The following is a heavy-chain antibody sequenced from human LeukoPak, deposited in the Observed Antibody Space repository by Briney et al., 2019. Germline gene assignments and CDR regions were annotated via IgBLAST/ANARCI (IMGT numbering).Heavy chain of an antibody. CDR1: GGSFSGYY. CDR2: INHSGST. J-gene: IGHJ4*02. Sequence: SETLSLTCAVYGGSFSGYYWSWIRQPPGKGLEWIGEINHSGSTNYNPSLKSRVTISVDTSKNQFSLKLSSVTAADTAVYYCAGLPTVQMATNSFDYWGQGTLVTVSS. V-gene: IGHV4-34*01. CDR3: AGLPTVQMATNSFDY. D-gene: IGHD4-4*01.